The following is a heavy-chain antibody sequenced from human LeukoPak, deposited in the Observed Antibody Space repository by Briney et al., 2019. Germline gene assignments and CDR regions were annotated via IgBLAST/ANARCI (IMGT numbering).Heavy chain of an antibody. CDR3: ARDWGNWDFDY. CDR2: INSDGINT. D-gene: IGHD1-1*01. CDR1: GFTFSNYW. V-gene: IGHV3-74*01. Sequence: GGSLRLSCAASGFTFSNYWMHWVRQAPGKGLVWVSRINSDGINTSYADSVKGRFTISRDNAKDTLNLQMNSLRAEDTAVYYCARDWGNWDFDYWGQGTLVTVSS. J-gene: IGHJ4*02.